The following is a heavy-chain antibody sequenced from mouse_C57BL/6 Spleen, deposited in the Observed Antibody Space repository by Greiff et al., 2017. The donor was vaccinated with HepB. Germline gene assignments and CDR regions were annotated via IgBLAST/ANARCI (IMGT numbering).Heavy chain of an antibody. D-gene: IGHD2-3*01. J-gene: IGHJ2*01. CDR3: ARDGHRLGSDY. Sequence: QVQLQQPGAELVKPGASVKLSCKASGYTFTSYWMHWVKQRPGQGLEWIGMIHPNSGSTNYNEKFKSKATLTVDKSSSTAYMQLSSLTSEDSAVYYCARDGHRLGSDYWGQGTTLTVAS. V-gene: IGHV1-64*01. CDR2: IHPNSGST. CDR1: GYTFTSYW.